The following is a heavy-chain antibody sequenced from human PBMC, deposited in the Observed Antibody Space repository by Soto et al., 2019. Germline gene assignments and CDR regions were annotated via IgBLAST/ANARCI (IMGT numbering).Heavy chain of an antibody. V-gene: IGHV4-31*03. Sequence: SETLSLTCTVFGGSISSGGYYWSWIRQHPGKGLEWIGYIYYIGSTYYNPSLKSRVTISVDTSKNQFSLKLSSVTAADTAVYYCARESIAVAGTGQLLTWFGPWGQGTLVTVSS. CDR1: GGSISSGGYY. J-gene: IGHJ5*02. CDR3: ARESIAVAGTGQLLTWFGP. CDR2: IYYIGST. D-gene: IGHD6-13*01.